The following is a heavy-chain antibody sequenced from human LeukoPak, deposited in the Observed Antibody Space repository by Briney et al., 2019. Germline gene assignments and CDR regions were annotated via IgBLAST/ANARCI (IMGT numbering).Heavy chain of an antibody. CDR3: AKGVRLSSNYYMDV. CDR1: GFTFSSYA. Sequence: SGGSLRLSCAASGFTFSSYAMSWVRQAPGKGLEWVSAISGSGGSTYYADSVKGRFTISRDNSKNTLYLQMNSLRAEDTAVYYCAKGVRLSSNYYMDVWGKGTTVTVSS. V-gene: IGHV3-23*01. D-gene: IGHD5/OR15-5a*01. J-gene: IGHJ6*03. CDR2: ISGSGGST.